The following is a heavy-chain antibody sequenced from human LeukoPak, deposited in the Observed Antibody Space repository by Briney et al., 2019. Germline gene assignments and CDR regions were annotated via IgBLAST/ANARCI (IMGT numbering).Heavy chain of an antibody. CDR1: GFTFSSYG. J-gene: IGHJ6*03. V-gene: IGHV3-30*02. D-gene: IGHD6-6*01. Sequence: PGGSLRLSCAASGFTFSSYGMHWVRQAPGKGLEWVAFIRYDGSNKYYADSVKGRFTISRDNSKNTLYLQMNSLSAEDTAVYYCAKDRGYSSSSGYYYMDVWGKGTTVTVSS. CDR3: AKDRGYSSSSGYYYMDV. CDR2: IRYDGSNK.